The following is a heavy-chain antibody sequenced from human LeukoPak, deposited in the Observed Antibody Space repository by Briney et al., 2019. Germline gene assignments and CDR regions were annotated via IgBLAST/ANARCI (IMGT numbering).Heavy chain of an antibody. CDR3: ARGVGSGSRLRAGDY. CDR2: IYSGGST. Sequence: GGSLRLSCAASGFTVSSNYMSWVRQAPGKGLEWVSVIYSGGSTCHADSVKGRFTISRDNSKNTLYLQMNSLRAEDTAVYYCARGVGSGSRLRAGDYWGQGTLVTVSS. CDR1: GFTVSSNY. J-gene: IGHJ4*02. D-gene: IGHD1-26*01. V-gene: IGHV3-53*01.